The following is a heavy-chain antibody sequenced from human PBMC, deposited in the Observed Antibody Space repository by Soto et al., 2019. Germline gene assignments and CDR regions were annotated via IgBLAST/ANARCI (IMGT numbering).Heavy chain of an antibody. V-gene: IGHV3-30-3*01. Sequence: SLRLSCAASGFTFSSYAMHWVRQAPGKGLEWVAVISYDGSNKYYADSVKGRFTISRDNSKNTLYLQMNSLRAEDTAVYYCARGPVIVGATTPFDYWGQGTLVTVSS. CDR3: ARGPVIVGATTPFDY. J-gene: IGHJ4*02. D-gene: IGHD1-26*01. CDR2: ISYDGSNK. CDR1: GFTFSSYA.